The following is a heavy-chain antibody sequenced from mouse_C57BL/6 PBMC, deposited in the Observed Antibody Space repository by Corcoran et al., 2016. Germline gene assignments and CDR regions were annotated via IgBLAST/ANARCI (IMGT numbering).Heavy chain of an antibody. CDR1: GYTFTDYY. CDR3: ARSGDYGSSPLYAMDY. D-gene: IGHD1-1*01. V-gene: IGHV1-26*01. Sequence: EVQLQQSGPELVKPGASVKISCKASGYTFTDYYMNWVQQSHGKSLEWIGDINPNNGGTSYNQKFKGKATLTVDKSSSTAYMELRSLTSEDSAVYYCARSGDYGSSPLYAMDYWGQGTSVTVSS. J-gene: IGHJ4*01. CDR2: INPNNGGT.